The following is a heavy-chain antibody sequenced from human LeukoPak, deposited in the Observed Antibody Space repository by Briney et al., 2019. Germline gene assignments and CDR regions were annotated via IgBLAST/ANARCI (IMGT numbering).Heavy chain of an antibody. CDR1: GYTFTSYG. D-gene: IGHD3-22*01. V-gene: IGHV1-18*01. CDR3: ARVKRSGDYYDSSGYSDGLDYFDY. Sequence: ASVKVSCKASGYTFTSYGISWVRQVPGQGLEWMGWISAYNGNTNYAQKLQGRVTMTTDTSTSTAYTELRSLRSDDTAVYYCARVKRSGDYYDSSGYSDGLDYFDYWGQGTLVTVSS. J-gene: IGHJ4*02. CDR2: ISAYNGNT.